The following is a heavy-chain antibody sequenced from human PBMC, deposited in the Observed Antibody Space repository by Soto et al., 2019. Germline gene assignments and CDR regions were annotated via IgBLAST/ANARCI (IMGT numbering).Heavy chain of an antibody. J-gene: IGHJ3*02. D-gene: IGHD3-3*01. V-gene: IGHV3-30*18. CDR1: GFTFSTYV. CDR2: ISEDGGKK. Sequence: PGGSLRLSCAASGFTFSTYVMHWVRQAPGKGLEWVALISEDGGKKYYADSVEGRFTISRDNSKDLLYLQMNSLRAEDTAVYYCAKPLGSGYADAFNMWGRGTMVTVSS. CDR3: AKPLGSGYADAFNM.